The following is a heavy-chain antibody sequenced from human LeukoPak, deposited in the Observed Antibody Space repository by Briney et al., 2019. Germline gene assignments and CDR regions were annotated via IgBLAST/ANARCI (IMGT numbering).Heavy chain of an antibody. J-gene: IGHJ4*02. Sequence: SETLSLTCSVSGGSMNSYYWSWIRQSPGKGLEWIGYIYYSGSTNYTPSLESRVTISVDTSKNQFSLKLSSATAADTAVYYCARHVWLQPFDYWGQGTLVTVSS. CDR2: IYYSGST. D-gene: IGHD3-9*01. CDR1: GGSMNSYY. CDR3: ARHVWLQPFDY. V-gene: IGHV4-59*08.